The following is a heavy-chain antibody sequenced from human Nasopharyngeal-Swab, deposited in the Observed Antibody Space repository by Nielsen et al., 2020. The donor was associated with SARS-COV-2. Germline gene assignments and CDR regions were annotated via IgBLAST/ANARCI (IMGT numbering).Heavy chain of an antibody. CDR2: INAGNGNT. V-gene: IGHV1-3*01. J-gene: IGHJ4*02. Sequence: WVRQAPGQRLEWMGWINAGNGNTKYSQKFQGRVTITRDTSASTAYMELSSLRSEDTAVYYCARGQGKIGYVAGGGNLFDYWGQGTLVTVSS. D-gene: IGHD6-19*01. CDR3: ARGQGKIGYVAGGGNLFDY.